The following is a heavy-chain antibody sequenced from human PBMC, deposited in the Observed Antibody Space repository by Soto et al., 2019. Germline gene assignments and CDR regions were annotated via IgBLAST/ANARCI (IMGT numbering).Heavy chain of an antibody. CDR2: ISSSSSTI. CDR1: GFTFSSYS. D-gene: IGHD4-4*01. V-gene: IGHV3-48*02. Sequence: EVQLVESGGGLVQPGGSLRLSCAASGFTFSSYSMNWVRQAPGKGLEWDSYISSSSSTIYYADSVKGRFTISRDNAKNSLYLQMNSLRDEDTAVYYCARDRERTVTPPGYYGMDVWGQGTTVTVSS. J-gene: IGHJ6*02. CDR3: ARDRERTVTPPGYYGMDV.